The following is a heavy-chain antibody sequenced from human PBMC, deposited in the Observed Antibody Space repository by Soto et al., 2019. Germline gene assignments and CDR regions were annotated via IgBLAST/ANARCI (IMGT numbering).Heavy chain of an antibody. CDR1: GGSISSSSYY. D-gene: IGHD5-18*01. J-gene: IGHJ6*02. Sequence: QLQLQESGPGLVKPSETLSLTCTVSGGSISSSSYYWGWIRQPPGKGLEWIGSIYYSGSTYYNPSLKSRVTISVDTSKNQFSLKLSSVTAADTAVYYCARHQTSDTAMVSYYYYYGMDVWGQGTTVTVSS. CDR2: IYYSGST. V-gene: IGHV4-39*01. CDR3: ARHQTSDTAMVSYYYYYGMDV.